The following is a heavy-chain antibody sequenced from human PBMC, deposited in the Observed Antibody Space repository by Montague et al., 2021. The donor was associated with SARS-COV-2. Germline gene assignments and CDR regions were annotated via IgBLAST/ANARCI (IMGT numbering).Heavy chain of an antibody. CDR3: ARQNWNDGGDY. Sequence: SLRLSCAASEFAFSNYAMSWVRQAPGKGLEWVSAITGSGSNTYYADSMKGRFTIFRDNSRSTLYLQINSLRAEDTAVYYCARQNWNDGGDYWGQGTLVTVSS. J-gene: IGHJ4*02. CDR2: ITGSGSNT. V-gene: IGHV3-23*01. CDR1: EFAFSNYA. D-gene: IGHD1-1*01.